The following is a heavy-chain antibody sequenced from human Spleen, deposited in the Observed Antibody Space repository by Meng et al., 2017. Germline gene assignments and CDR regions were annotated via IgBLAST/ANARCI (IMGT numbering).Heavy chain of an antibody. V-gene: IGHV1-2*06. J-gene: IGHJ4*02. CDR2: IDPKSGDT. CDR3: ARDEDISAAGKLFGDY. D-gene: IGHD6-13*01. CDR1: GYTFPDYW. Sequence: ASVKVSCKASGYTFPDYWLHWVRRAPGQGLEWMGRIDPKSGDTQYAQRFQGKVTMTGDTSISTAYMELRGLTSDDTAMYYCARDEDISAAGKLFGDYWGQGTLVTVSS.